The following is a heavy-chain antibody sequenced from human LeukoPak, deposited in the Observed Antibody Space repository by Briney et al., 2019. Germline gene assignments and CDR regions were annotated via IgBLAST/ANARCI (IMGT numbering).Heavy chain of an antibody. CDR2: IKQDGSEK. D-gene: IGHD5-24*01. J-gene: IGHJ4*02. V-gene: IGHV3-7*01. Sequence: GGSLRLSRAASGFTFSGYAMSWVRQAPGKGLEWVANIKQDGSEKYYVDSVKGRFTISRDNAKNSLYLQMNSLRAEDTAVYYCARAAGEMATIRYWGQGTLVTVSS. CDR1: GFTFSGYA. CDR3: ARAAGEMATIRY.